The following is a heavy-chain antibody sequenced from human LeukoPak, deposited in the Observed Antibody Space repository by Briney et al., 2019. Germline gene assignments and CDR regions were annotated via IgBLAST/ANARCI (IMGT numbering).Heavy chain of an antibody. CDR2: ISYDGSDK. V-gene: IGHV3-30*04. Sequence: AGRSLRLSCAASGFTFSDYAMNWVRQAPGKGLEWVAVISYDGSDKYYADSVKGRFTISRDNSKNTLYLQMNSLRAEDTAMYYCARFYCGGDCYFYFDYWGQGTPVTVSS. CDR3: ARFYCGGDCYFYFDY. D-gene: IGHD2-21*02. J-gene: IGHJ4*02. CDR1: GFTFSDYA.